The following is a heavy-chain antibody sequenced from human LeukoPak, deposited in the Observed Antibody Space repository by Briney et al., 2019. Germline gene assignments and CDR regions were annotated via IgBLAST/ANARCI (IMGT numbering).Heavy chain of an antibody. V-gene: IGHV4-59*01. Sequence: SETLSLTCTVSGGSISSYYWSWIRQPPGKGLEWIGYIYYSGSTNYNPSLKSRVTISVDTYKNQFSLKLSSVTAADTAVYYCARDRLSYYMDVWGKGTTVTVSS. CDR1: GGSISSYY. J-gene: IGHJ6*03. CDR3: ARDRLSYYMDV. CDR2: IYYSGST. D-gene: IGHD6-25*01.